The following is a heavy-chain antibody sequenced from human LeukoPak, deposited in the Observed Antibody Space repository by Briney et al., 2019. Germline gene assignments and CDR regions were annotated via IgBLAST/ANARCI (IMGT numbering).Heavy chain of an antibody. CDR1: GGSISSSTYY. V-gene: IGHV4-39*01. CDR3: ARRSQIGDV. Sequence: PSETLSLTCTVSGGSISSSTYYWGWIRQPPGKGLEWIGNIYNSGNTYYSPSLKSRVTISVDPSKNQFSLKLTSVTAADTAVYYCARRSQIGDVWGQGTTVTVSS. CDR2: IYNSGNT. J-gene: IGHJ6*02.